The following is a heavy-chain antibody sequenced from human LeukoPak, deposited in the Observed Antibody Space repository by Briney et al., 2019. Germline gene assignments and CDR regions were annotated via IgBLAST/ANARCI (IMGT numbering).Heavy chain of an antibody. D-gene: IGHD3-9*01. CDR3: ARASRDDILTGYYMDY. Sequence: SVKVSCKASGYTFTSYDISWVRQAPGQGLEWMGGIIPIFGTANYAQKFQGRVTITADESTSTAYMELSSLRSEDTAVYYCARASRDDILTGYYMDYWGQGTLVTVSS. J-gene: IGHJ4*02. CDR1: GYTFTSYD. CDR2: IIPIFGTA. V-gene: IGHV1-69*13.